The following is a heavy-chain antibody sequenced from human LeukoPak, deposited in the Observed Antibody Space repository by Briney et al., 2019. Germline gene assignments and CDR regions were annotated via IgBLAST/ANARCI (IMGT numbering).Heavy chain of an antibody. CDR2: INHSGST. V-gene: IGHV4-34*01. Sequence: SSETLSLTCAVYGGSFSGYYWSWIRQPPGRGLEWIGEINHSGSTNYNPSLKSRVTISVDTSKNQFSQKLSSVTAADTAVYYCARRPDCSSTSCSPSIWFDPWGQGTLVTVSS. J-gene: IGHJ5*02. CDR3: ARRPDCSSTSCSPSIWFDP. CDR1: GGSFSGYY. D-gene: IGHD2-2*01.